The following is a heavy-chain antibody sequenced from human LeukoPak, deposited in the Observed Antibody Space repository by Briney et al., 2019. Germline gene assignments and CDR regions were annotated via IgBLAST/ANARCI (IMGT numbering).Heavy chain of an antibody. CDR2: ISLSGLT. D-gene: IGHD1-26*01. CDR1: GGSISSTNW. CDR3: SRESGAFSPFGY. Sequence: SETLSLTCGVSGGSISSTNWWSWVRQPPGQGLEWIGEISLSGLTNYNPSLKSRVTMSLDKSKNHLSLSLTSVTAADTAVYYCSRESGAFSPFGYWGQGTLVTVSS. J-gene: IGHJ4*02. V-gene: IGHV4-4*02.